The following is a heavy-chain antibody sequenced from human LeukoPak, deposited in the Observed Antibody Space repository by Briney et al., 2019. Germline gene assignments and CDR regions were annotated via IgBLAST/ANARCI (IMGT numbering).Heavy chain of an antibody. J-gene: IGHJ4*02. V-gene: IGHV4-59*01. CDR1: GGSISSYY. D-gene: IGHD6-19*01. Sequence: SETLSLTCTGSGGSISSYYWSWLPQPPGKGLEWIGNIYYSGSTNYNPSLKSRVTISVDTSKNQFSLMLSPVTAADTAVYYYARAPSGWYRTNYFDYWGQGTLVTVSS. CDR3: ARAPSGWYRTNYFDY. CDR2: IYYSGST.